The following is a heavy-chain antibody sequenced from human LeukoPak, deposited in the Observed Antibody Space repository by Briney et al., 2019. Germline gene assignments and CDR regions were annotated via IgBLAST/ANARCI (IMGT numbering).Heavy chain of an antibody. CDR3: AKLIPAVDCSRTSCYGFDY. CDR1: GFTVSNNY. CDR2: IYSGGTT. Sequence: GGSLRLSCAASGFTVSNNYMSWVRQGPGKGLEWVSVIYSGGTTYYADSVKGRFTISRDNSKNTLYLQMTSLRAEDTAVYFCAKLIPAVDCSRTSCYGFDYWGQGTLVTVSS. V-gene: IGHV3-66*04. J-gene: IGHJ4*02. D-gene: IGHD2-2*01.